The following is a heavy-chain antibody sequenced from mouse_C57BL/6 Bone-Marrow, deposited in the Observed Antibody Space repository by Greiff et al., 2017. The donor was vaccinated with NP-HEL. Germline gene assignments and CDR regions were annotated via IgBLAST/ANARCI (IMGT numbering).Heavy chain of an antibody. CDR1: GFNIKDDY. CDR2: IDPENGDT. Sequence: VQLQQSGAELVRPGASVKLSCTASGFNIKDDYMHWVKQRPEQGLEWIGWIDPENGDTEYASKFQGKATITADTSSNPAYLQLSSLTSEDTAVYYCITTVVATRAMDYWGQGTSVTVSS. D-gene: IGHD1-1*01. V-gene: IGHV14-4*01. CDR3: ITTVVATRAMDY. J-gene: IGHJ4*01.